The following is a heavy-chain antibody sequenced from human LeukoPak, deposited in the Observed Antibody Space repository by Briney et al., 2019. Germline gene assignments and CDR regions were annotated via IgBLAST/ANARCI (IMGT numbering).Heavy chain of an antibody. Sequence: SGTLSLTCAVSSGSISSSHWWSWVRQPPGKGLEWVGEIYHSGSTNYNPSLKSRVTISVDKSKNQFSLKLNSVTAADTAVYYCARYRTGLLGQQLVRYFDYWGQGTLVTVSS. CDR3: ARYRTGLLGQQLVRYFDY. J-gene: IGHJ4*02. CDR1: SGSISSSHW. V-gene: IGHV4-4*02. CDR2: IYHSGST. D-gene: IGHD6-13*01.